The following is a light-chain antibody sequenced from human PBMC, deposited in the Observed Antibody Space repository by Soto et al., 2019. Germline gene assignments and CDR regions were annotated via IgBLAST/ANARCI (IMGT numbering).Light chain of an antibody. CDR1: QSVSSSY. CDR2: GAS. CDR3: QQYGSSPPIT. V-gene: IGKV3-20*01. J-gene: IGKJ4*01. Sequence: EIVLTQSPGTLSLSPGERATLSCRASQSVSSSYLAWYQQKPGQAPRLLIYGASSRATGIPDRFSGRGSGTDFTLTISRLEPEDFAVFYCQQYGSSPPITFGGGTRWIS.